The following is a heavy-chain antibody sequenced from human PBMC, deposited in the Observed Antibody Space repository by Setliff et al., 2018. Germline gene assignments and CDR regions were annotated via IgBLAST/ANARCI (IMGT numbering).Heavy chain of an antibody. Sequence: PSETLSLTCTVSGYSISSGYYWGWIRQTPGKGLEWIGSIYHSGSTYYNPSLKSRVTRSVETSKNQFSLKLRSVTAADAAVYYCARYNAREYYFDYWGQGTLVTVSS. J-gene: IGHJ4*02. V-gene: IGHV4-38-2*02. CDR3: ARYNAREYYFDY. CDR1: GYSISSGYY. D-gene: IGHD1-20*01. CDR2: IYHSGST.